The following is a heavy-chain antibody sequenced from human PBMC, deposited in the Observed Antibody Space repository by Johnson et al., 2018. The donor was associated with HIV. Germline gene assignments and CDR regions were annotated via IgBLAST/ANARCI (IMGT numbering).Heavy chain of an antibody. D-gene: IGHD3-9*01. Sequence: QVQLVESGGGVVQPGRSLRLSCAASGFTFSSYAMHWVRQAPGKGLEWVAVISYDGSNKYYADSVKGRFTISRDISKNTLYLQMNNLRPEDTAVYHCARDSDISLGLAGAFDIWGQGTMVTVSA. CDR3: ARDSDISLGLAGAFDI. CDR2: ISYDGSNK. CDR1: GFTFSSYA. V-gene: IGHV3-30*14. J-gene: IGHJ3*02.